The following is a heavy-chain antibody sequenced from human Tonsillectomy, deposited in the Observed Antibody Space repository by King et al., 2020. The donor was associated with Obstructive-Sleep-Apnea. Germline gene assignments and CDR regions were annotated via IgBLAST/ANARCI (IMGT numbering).Heavy chain of an antibody. CDR1: GYTFTSYY. D-gene: IGHD5-18*01. CDR2: INPSVGST. Sequence: VQLVESGAEVKKPGASVKVSCKASGYTFTSYYMHWVRQAPGQGLEWMGIINPSVGSTSYAQKFQGRVTMTRDTSTSTVYMELSSLRSEDTAVYYCARDMERVKLWLLHRAFDYWGQGTLVTVSS. V-gene: IGHV1-46*03. J-gene: IGHJ4*02. CDR3: ARDMERVKLWLLHRAFDY.